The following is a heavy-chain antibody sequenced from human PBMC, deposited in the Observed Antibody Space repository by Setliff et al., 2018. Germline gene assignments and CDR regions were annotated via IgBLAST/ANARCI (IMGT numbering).Heavy chain of an antibody. Sequence: SETLSLTCTVSGASITSGSYYWSWIRQPPGKGLEWIGEINHSGSTNYNPSLKSRVTISVDTSKNQFSLKLSSVAAADTAVYYCARGFDVCGGGACYTDGPYYFDYWGLGTLVTVSS. J-gene: IGHJ4*02. CDR2: INHSGST. CDR1: GASITSGSYY. V-gene: IGHV4-39*07. CDR3: ARGFDVCGGGACYTDGPYYFDY. D-gene: IGHD2-21*02.